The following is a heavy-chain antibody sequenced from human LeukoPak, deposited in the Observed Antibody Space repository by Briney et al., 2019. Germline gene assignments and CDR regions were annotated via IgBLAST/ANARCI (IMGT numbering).Heavy chain of an antibody. J-gene: IGHJ5*02. CDR2: INHSGST. Sequence: SETLSLTCAVYGGSFSGYYWSWIRQPPGKGLEWIGEINHSGSTNYNPYLKSRVTISVDTSKNQFSLKLSSVTAEDTAVYYCARCGYDYVWGSYNVWFDPWGQGTLVTVSS. V-gene: IGHV4-34*01. D-gene: IGHD3-16*01. CDR3: ARCGYDYVWGSYNVWFDP. CDR1: GGSFSGYY.